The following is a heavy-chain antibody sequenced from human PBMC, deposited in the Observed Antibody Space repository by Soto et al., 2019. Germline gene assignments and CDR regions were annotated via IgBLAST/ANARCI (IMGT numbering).Heavy chain of an antibody. CDR1: GFTFSGYG. V-gene: IGHV3-23*01. J-gene: IGHJ4*02. D-gene: IGHD3-10*01. CDR3: AKLTMVRGVDY. CDR2: ISGSGDST. Sequence: GGSLRLSCAASGFTFSGYGMSWVRQAPGKGLNWVSAISGSGDSTYYADSVKGRFTISRDNSKNTLYLQMNSLRAEDTAVYYCAKLTMVRGVDYWGQGTQVTVSS.